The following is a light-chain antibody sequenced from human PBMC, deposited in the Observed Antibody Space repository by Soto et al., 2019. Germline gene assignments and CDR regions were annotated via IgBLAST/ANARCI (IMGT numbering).Light chain of an antibody. CDR2: DAS. V-gene: IGKV1-5*01. Sequence: DIQMTQSPSTLSASVGDRVTITCRASQSISNWLAWYQQKPGKAPKLLIYDASSLESGVPSRFSGSGSGTEFTLTISSLQLDDFATYYCQQHNSYRTFGQGTKVEIK. CDR3: QQHNSYRT. CDR1: QSISNW. J-gene: IGKJ1*01.